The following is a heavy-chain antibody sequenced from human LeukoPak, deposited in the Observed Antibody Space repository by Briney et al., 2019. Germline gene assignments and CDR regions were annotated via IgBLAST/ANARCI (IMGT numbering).Heavy chain of an antibody. V-gene: IGHV3-21*01. CDR2: ISSSGSYI. D-gene: IGHD3-22*01. CDR1: GFTFSTHS. Sequence: GGSLRLSCAASGFTFSTHSMNWVRQAPGKGLEWVSSISSSGSYIYYADSVKGRFNIFRGHAKTSLYLQMDSLRAEDTAVYYCARDSYDSSGYLDYWGQGTLVTVSS. CDR3: ARDSYDSSGYLDY. J-gene: IGHJ4*02.